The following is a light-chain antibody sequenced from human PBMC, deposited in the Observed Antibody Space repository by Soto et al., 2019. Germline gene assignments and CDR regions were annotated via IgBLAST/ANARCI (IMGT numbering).Light chain of an antibody. V-gene: IGKV3-15*01. CDR2: GAS. CDR1: QGLNRN. CDR3: QQRSNWPRT. Sequence: ETVLTQSPATLSVSPGETATLSCTTSQGLNRNLAWYQQKLGQAPRVLIYGASTRAAGIPARFSGSGSGTEFILTISSLQSEDFAVYYCQQRSNWPRTFGPGTKVDIK. J-gene: IGKJ3*01.